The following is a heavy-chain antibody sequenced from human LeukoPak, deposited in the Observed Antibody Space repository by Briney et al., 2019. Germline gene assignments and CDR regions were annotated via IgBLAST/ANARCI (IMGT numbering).Heavy chain of an antibody. D-gene: IGHD4-17*01. CDR2: IYPGDSDT. V-gene: IGHV5-51*01. J-gene: IGHJ4*02. Sequence: GESLKISCKGSGYTFTNYWIAWARQMPGKGLEWMGIIYPGDSDTRYSPSFEGQVTISADRSINTAYLQWSSLRASDTATYYCARHSTTVTPRNFDYWGQGTLVTVSA. CDR3: ARHSTTVTPRNFDY. CDR1: GYTFTNYW.